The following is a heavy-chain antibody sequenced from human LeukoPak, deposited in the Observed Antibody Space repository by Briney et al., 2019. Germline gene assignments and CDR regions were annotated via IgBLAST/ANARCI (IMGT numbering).Heavy chain of an antibody. D-gene: IGHD3-16*01. V-gene: IGHV3-11*01. J-gene: IGHJ4*02. CDR1: GFTFSDYY. CDR2: ISSSGSTI. CDR3: ARDTGRYYDYVWGSYLTPHPLDH. Sequence: PGGSLRLSCAASGFTFSDYYMSWIRQAPGKGLEWVSYISSSGSTIYYADSVKGRFTISRDNAKNSLYLQMNSLRAEDTAVYYCARDTGRYYDYVWGSYLTPHPLDHWGQGTLVTVSS.